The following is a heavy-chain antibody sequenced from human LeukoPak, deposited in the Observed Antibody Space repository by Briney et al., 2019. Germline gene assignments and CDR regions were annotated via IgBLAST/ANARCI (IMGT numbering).Heavy chain of an antibody. J-gene: IGHJ4*02. D-gene: IGHD5-18*01. CDR2: ISGSGGST. Sequence: GGSLRLSCAASGFTFSSHSMSWVRQAWTRGLEWVSAISGSGGSTYYADSVKGRFTISRDNSKNTLYLQMNSLRAEDTAVYYCAKVRGYSYDNDYWGQGTLVTVSS. V-gene: IGHV3-23*01. CDR3: AKVRGYSYDNDY. CDR1: GFTFSSHS.